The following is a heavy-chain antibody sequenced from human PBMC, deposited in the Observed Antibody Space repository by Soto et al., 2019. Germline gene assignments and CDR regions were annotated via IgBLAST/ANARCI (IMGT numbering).Heavy chain of an antibody. CDR1: GFDFGDYY. D-gene: IGHD6-13*01. Sequence: GGSLGLSCTGSGFDFGDYYMSWIRQAPGKGLEWVSYIDSGDGTTYYTDSVKGRFTISRDNAKKTVYLQMSSLGVEDTALYYCVRPYYSSSWFPFDRWGQGTLVTVSS. CDR2: IDSGDGTT. CDR3: VRPYYSSSWFPFDR. J-gene: IGHJ4*02. V-gene: IGHV3-11*01.